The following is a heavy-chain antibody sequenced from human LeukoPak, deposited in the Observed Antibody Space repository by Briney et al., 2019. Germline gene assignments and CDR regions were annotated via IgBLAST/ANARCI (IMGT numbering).Heavy chain of an antibody. D-gene: IGHD2-15*01. V-gene: IGHV3-23*01. CDR3: ANWRYCSGGSCPGPFDY. J-gene: IGHJ4*02. Sequence: GGSLRLSCAASGFAFSSYAMSWVRQAPGKGLEWVSAISGSGGSTYYADSVKGRFTISRDNSKNTLYLQMNSLRAEDTAVYYCANWRYCSGGSCPGPFDYWGQGTLVTVSS. CDR1: GFAFSSYA. CDR2: ISGSGGST.